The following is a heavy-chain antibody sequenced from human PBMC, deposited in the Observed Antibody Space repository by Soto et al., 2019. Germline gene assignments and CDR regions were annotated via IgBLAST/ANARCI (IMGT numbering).Heavy chain of an antibody. CDR1: GYTFTSYW. V-gene: IGHV5-51*01. J-gene: IGHJ4*02. CDR2: IYPGDSDT. Sequence: GESLKISCKGSGYTFTSYWIGWVRQMPGKGLEWMGIIYPGDSDTRYSPSFQGQVTISADNSITTAYLQWSSLKASDTAMYYCARQRSSITLPFDYWGQGTLVTVSS. D-gene: IGHD3-3*02. CDR3: ARQRSSITLPFDY.